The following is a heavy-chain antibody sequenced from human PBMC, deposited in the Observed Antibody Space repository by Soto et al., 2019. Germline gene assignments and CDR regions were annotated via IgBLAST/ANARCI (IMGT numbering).Heavy chain of an antibody. CDR2: IFYSGST. CDR3: VHHGGVPYYHDF. Sequence: SETLSLTCAVSGGSLSSSSWWSWVRQPPGKTLEWLGEIFYSGSTKYNPSLNSRVTISADQSKNGFSLRLSSVTAADTAVYYCVHHGGVPYYHDFWGQGMLVTV. J-gene: IGHJ4*02. CDR1: GGSLSSSSW. V-gene: IGHV4-4*02. D-gene: IGHD2-8*01.